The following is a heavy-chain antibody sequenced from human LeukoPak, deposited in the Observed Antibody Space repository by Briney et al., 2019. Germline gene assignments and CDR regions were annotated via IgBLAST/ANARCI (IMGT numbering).Heavy chain of an antibody. D-gene: IGHD3-16*02. V-gene: IGHV3-21*01. CDR1: GFTFGDYA. CDR3: ARDTDSYYDYVWGSYRYPNWFDP. CDR2: ISSSSSYI. Sequence: PGRSLRLSCKASGFTFGDYAMSWVRQAPGKGLEWVSSISSSSSYIYYADSVKGRFTISRDNAKNSLYLQMNSLRAEDTAVYYCARDTDSYYDYVWGSYRYPNWFDPWGQGTLVTVSS. J-gene: IGHJ5*02.